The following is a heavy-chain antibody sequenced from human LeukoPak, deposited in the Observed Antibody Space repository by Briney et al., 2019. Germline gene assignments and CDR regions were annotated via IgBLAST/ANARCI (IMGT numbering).Heavy chain of an antibody. Sequence: ASVKVSCKASGYTFTSYAMHWVRQAPGQRLEWMGWINAGNGNTKYSQKFQGRVTITRDTSTSTAYMELRSLRSDDTAVYYCARAGETIFGAPNWFDPWGQGTLVTVSS. D-gene: IGHD3-3*01. J-gene: IGHJ5*02. V-gene: IGHV1-3*01. CDR2: INAGNGNT. CDR3: ARAGETIFGAPNWFDP. CDR1: GYTFTSYA.